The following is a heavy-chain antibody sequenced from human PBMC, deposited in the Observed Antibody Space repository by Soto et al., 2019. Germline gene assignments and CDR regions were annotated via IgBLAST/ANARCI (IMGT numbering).Heavy chain of an antibody. V-gene: IGHV3-30-3*01. J-gene: IGHJ4*02. CDR1: GFTFSSYA. CDR3: ASSYDILTGYYGNDFNY. D-gene: IGHD3-9*01. Sequence: GGSLRLSCAASGFTFSSYAMHWVRQAPGKGLEWVAVISYDGSNKYYADSVKGRFTISRDNSKNTLYLQMNSLRAEDTAVYYCASSYDILTGYYGNDFNYWGQGTLVTVSS. CDR2: ISYDGSNK.